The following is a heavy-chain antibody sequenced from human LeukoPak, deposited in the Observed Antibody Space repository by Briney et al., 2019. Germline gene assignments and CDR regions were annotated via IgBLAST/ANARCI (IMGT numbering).Heavy chain of an antibody. CDR2: MSYDGSNK. J-gene: IGHJ4*02. D-gene: IGHD3-22*01. Sequence: GGSQPLPHAASGFTFSGYAMHWVRQAPGKGLEWVAVMSYDGSNKYYVDSVKGRFTVSRDNSKNTLYLQMNSLRAEDAAVYYCAKDIYYDSSGYRGYFDDCCQGTLVIVSS. CDR1: GFTFSGYA. CDR3: AKDIYYDSSGYRGYFDD. V-gene: IGHV3-30*18.